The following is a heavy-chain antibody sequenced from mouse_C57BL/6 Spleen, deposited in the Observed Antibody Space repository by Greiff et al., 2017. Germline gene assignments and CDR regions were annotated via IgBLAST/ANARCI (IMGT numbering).Heavy chain of an antibody. CDR1: EYEFPSHD. CDR3: VRQGYDGEFAY. V-gene: IGHV5-2*01. Sequence: EVQGVESGGGLVRPGDSLNLSCESHEYEFPSHDMSWFRKPPGKRLELFAAINRDGGSTYYPDTMERRFLISRDNTKKTLYLQTSSLRSEDTAWYYCVRQGYDGEFAYWGQGTLVTVSA. CDR2: INRDGGST. D-gene: IGHD2-2*01. J-gene: IGHJ3*01.